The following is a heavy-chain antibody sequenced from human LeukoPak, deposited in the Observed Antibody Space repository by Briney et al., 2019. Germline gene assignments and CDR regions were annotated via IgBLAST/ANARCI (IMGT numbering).Heavy chain of an antibody. Sequence: GGSLRLSCAASGFTFSSYTMNWVRQAPGKGLEWVSIISSGSSYIHYADSVKGRFTISRDNSKNTLYLQMNSLRAEDTAVYYCAKFFTGEYVRAFDVWGQGTMVTVSS. V-gene: IGHV3-21*01. CDR2: ISSGSSYI. J-gene: IGHJ3*01. CDR1: GFTFSSYT. CDR3: AKFFTGEYVRAFDV. D-gene: IGHD3-10*02.